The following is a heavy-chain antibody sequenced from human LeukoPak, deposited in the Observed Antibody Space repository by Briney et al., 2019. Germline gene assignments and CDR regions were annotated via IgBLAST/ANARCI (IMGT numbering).Heavy chain of an antibody. Sequence: PSETLSLTCAVYGGSFSGYYWSWIRQPPGKGLEWIGEINHSGSTNCNPSLKSRVTISVDTSKNQFSLKLSSVTAADTAVYYCARGRPRGYCSSTSCYEGVFFDYWGQGTLVTVSS. CDR3: ARGRPRGYCSSTSCYEGVFFDY. J-gene: IGHJ4*02. CDR1: GGSFSGYY. D-gene: IGHD2-2*01. V-gene: IGHV4-34*01. CDR2: INHSGST.